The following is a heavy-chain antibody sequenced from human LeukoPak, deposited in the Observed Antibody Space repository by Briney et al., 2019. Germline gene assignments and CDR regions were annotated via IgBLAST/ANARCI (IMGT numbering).Heavy chain of an antibody. D-gene: IGHD5-12*01. CDR1: GGSISSSSYY. J-gene: IGHJ4*02. V-gene: IGHV4-39*02. CDR3: ARDRDIRMGFDY. Sequence: SETLSLTCTVSGGSISSSSYYWGWIRQPPGKGLEWIGSIYYSGSTYYNPSLKSRVTISVDTSKNQFSLKLSSVTAADTAVYYCARDRDIRMGFDYWGQGTLVTVSS. CDR2: IYYSGST.